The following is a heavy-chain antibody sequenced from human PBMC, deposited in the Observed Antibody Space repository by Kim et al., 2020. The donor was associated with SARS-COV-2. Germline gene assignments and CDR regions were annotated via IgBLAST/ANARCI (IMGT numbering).Heavy chain of an antibody. CDR3: ARVEGITIYGVVIIGAIDI. Sequence: SETLSLTCTVSGGSISSGGYYWSWIRQHPGKGLEWIGYLYYSGSTYYNPSLKSRVTISVDTSKNQFSLKLSSVTAADTAVYYCARVEGITIYGVVIIGAIDIWSQGTRLSVSS. CDR1: GGSISSGGYY. J-gene: IGHJ3*02. V-gene: IGHV4-31*03. CDR2: LYYSGST. D-gene: IGHD3-3*01.